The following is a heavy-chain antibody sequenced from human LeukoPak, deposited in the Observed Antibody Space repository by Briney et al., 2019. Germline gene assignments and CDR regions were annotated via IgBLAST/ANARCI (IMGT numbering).Heavy chain of an antibody. CDR2: IYTSGNT. CDR1: GGSISVYY. CDR3: ARSTRPNRFDY. D-gene: IGHD1-1*01. V-gene: IGHV4-4*07. Sequence: PSETLSLTCTVSGGSISVYYWDWIRQPAGKGLEWVGRIYTSGNTKYNPSLKSRVTISVDKSKNQFSLKLTSVTAADTALYYCARSTRPNRFDYWGQGTLVTVSS. J-gene: IGHJ4*02.